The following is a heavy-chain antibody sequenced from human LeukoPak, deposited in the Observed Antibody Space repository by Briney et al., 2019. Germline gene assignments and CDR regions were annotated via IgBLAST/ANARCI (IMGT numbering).Heavy chain of an antibody. D-gene: IGHD2-15*01. V-gene: IGHV4-30-2*01. CDR3: AREGSVTRTDYYYYYYMDV. Sequence: SQTLSLTCTVSGGSISSGGYYWSWIRQPPGKGLEWIGYIYHSGSTYYNPSLKSRVTISVDRSKNQFSLKLSSVTAADTAVYYCAREGSVTRTDYYYYYYMDVWGKGTTVTVSS. CDR1: GGSISSGGYY. J-gene: IGHJ6*03. CDR2: IYHSGST.